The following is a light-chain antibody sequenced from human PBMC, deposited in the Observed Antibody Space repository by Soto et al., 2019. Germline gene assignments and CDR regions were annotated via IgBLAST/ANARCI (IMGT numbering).Light chain of an antibody. CDR1: QDISSH. Sequence: DIQLTESPSFLSASVGDRVTITCRASQDISSHLAWYRQKPGKAPKLLIYAASTLQSGVPSWFGGSGSGTEFPLTINSLQPEDFATYYCQQVKTYPLTFGGGTKVEIK. CDR2: AAS. V-gene: IGKV1-9*01. J-gene: IGKJ4*01. CDR3: QQVKTYPLT.